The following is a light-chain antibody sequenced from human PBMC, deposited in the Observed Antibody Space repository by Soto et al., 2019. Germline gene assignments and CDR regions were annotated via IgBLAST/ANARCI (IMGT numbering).Light chain of an antibody. J-gene: IGKJ2*01. CDR3: QQYNNWRPVFT. CDR2: DAS. Sequence: EIEMTQSPATLSVSPGERATLSCRASQSVGSNLAWYQQKPGQAPRLLIYDASTRATGIPARFSGSGSGTEFTLTISSLQSEDFAVYSCQQYNNWRPVFTFGQGTKLEIK. CDR1: QSVGSN. V-gene: IGKV3-15*01.